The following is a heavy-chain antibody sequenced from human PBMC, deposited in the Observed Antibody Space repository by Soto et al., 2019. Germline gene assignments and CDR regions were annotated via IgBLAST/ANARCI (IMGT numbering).Heavy chain of an antibody. CDR3: AKIRTQYDYVWGSYRLARFDH. J-gene: IGHJ4*02. CDR2: ISGSGTTT. D-gene: IGHD3-16*02. V-gene: IGHV3-23*01. Sequence: PGGSLRLSCAASGITFSNHALSWVRQAPGKGLEWVSGISGSGTTTYYADSVKGRFTISRDNSKNTLSLQMNSLRADDTAVYYCAKIRTQYDYVWGSYRLARFDHWGQGTLVTVSS. CDR1: GITFSNHA.